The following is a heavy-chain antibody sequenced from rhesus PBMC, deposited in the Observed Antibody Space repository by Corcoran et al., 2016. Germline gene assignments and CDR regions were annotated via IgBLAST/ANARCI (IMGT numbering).Heavy chain of an antibody. CDR2: MNPRNGNT. J-gene: IGHJ5-2*02. V-gene: IGHV1-200*01. Sequence: QVQLVQSGAEVKKPGASVKLSCKASGYTFTSYSIHWVRQAPGQGLEWMGWMNPRNGNTGNAQKFHGRVTMTRDTSTSTADMELSSLRSEDTAVYYCARPGFSLDVWGRGVLVTVSS. D-gene: IGHD3-9*01. CDR3: ARPGFSLDV. CDR1: GYTFTSYS.